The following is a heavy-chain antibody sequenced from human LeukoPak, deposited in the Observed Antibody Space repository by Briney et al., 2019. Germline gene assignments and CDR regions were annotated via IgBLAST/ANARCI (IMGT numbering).Heavy chain of an antibody. CDR1: GYSFTSYW. Sequence: GESLKISCKGSGYSFTSYWIGWVRQMPGKGLEWMGIIYPGDSDTRYSPSFQGQVTISADKSISTAYLQWSSLKASDTAMYYCARHIPCSSTSCSTRNWFDPWGQGTLVTVSS. V-gene: IGHV5-51*01. J-gene: IGHJ5*02. CDR3: ARHIPCSSTSCSTRNWFDP. D-gene: IGHD2-2*02. CDR2: IYPGDSDT.